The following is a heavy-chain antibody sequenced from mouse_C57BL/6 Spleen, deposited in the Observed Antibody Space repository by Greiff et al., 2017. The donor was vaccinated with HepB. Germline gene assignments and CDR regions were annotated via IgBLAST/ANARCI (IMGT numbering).Heavy chain of an antibody. CDR1: GYTFTSYW. CDR2: IYPGSGST. V-gene: IGHV1-55*01. CDR3: ARGYYYGSSLGY. Sequence: QVQLQQPGAELVKPGASVKMSCKASGYTFTSYWITWVKQRPGQGLEWIGDIYPGSGSTNYNEKFKSKATLTVDTSSSTAYMQLSSLTSEDSAVYYCARGYYYGSSLGYWGQGTTLTVSS. J-gene: IGHJ2*01. D-gene: IGHD1-1*01.